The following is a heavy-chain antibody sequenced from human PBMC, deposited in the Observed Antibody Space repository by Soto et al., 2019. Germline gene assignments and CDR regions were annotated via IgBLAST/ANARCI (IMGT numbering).Heavy chain of an antibody. CDR2: ISSSGSTI. J-gene: IGHJ4*02. CDR3: ARDPLRDTVTTNHY. D-gene: IGHD4-17*01. CDR1: GFTFSDYY. Sequence: GGSLRLSCAASGFTFSDYYMSWIRQAPGKGLEWVSYISSSGSTIYYADSVKGRFTISRDNAKNSLYLQMNSLRAEDTAVYYCARDPLRDTVTTNHYWGQGTLVTVSS. V-gene: IGHV3-11*01.